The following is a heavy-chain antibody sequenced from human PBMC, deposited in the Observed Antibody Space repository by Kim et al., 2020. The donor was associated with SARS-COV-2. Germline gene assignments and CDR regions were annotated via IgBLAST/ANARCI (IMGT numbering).Heavy chain of an antibody. CDR2: INPYGST. CDR1: GASFSGYY. D-gene: IGHD1-26*01. J-gene: IGHJ4*02. V-gene: IGHV4-34*01. Sequence: SETLSLTCAVSGASFSGYYWTWIRQPPGKGLEWVGEINPYGSTTYNLSPKGRVTISVDTSKNQLSLTVRSMTAADTAVYYCARWSRPVDSGGQGTLVSVSS. CDR3: ARWSRPVDS.